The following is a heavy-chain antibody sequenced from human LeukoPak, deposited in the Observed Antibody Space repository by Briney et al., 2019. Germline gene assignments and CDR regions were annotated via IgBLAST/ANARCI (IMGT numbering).Heavy chain of an antibody. D-gene: IGHD1-7*01. J-gene: IGHJ4*02. V-gene: IGHV3-20*04. CDR1: GFTFDDYG. CDR2: INWNGGST. CDR3: ARDLELLGEGGLTDY. Sequence: GGSLRLSCAASGFTFDDYGISWARQAPGKGLEWVSGINWNGGSTGYADSVKVRFTISRDNAKNSPSLQMNSLRAEDTALYYCARDLELLGEGGLTDYWGQGTLVTVSS.